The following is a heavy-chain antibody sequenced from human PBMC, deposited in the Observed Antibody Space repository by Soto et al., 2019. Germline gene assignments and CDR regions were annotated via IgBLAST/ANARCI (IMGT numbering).Heavy chain of an antibody. J-gene: IGHJ4*02. CDR3: ARRRGYSSGSVDY. V-gene: IGHV3-11*01. D-gene: IGHD6-19*01. Sequence: SCKASGYTFSDYYMSWIRQAPGKGLGWVSYISSSGSTIYYADSVKGRFTISRDNAKNSLYLQMNSLRAEDTAVYYCARRRGYSSGSVDYWGQGTLVTVSS. CDR2: ISSSGSTI. CDR1: GYTFSDYY.